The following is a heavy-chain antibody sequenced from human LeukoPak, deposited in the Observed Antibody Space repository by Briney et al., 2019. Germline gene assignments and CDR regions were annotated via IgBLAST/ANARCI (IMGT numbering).Heavy chain of an antibody. V-gene: IGHV3-43*01. Sequence: PGGSLRLSCAASGFSFYDYSMHWVRQPPGKGLEWVSLVSWGGGSVYYAHTVRGRFTISRDNTKESLFLQMKSLKSDDSALYFCARDRGGNSPGFDSWGRGTLVTVSS. CDR2: VSWGGGSV. CDR3: ARDRGGNSPGFDS. J-gene: IGHJ4*02. CDR1: GFSFYDYS. D-gene: IGHD5-12*01.